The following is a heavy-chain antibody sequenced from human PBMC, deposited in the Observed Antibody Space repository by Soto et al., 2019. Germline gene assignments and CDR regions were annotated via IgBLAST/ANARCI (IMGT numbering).Heavy chain of an antibody. CDR2: IWYDGSNK. D-gene: IGHD4-17*01. V-gene: IGHV3-33*01. J-gene: IGHJ4*02. CDR1: GFTFSSYG. CDR3: ARSYDYGDYAGYFDY. Sequence: GGSLRLSCAASGFTFSSYGMHWVRQAPGKGLEWVAVIWYDGSNKYYADSVKGRFTISRDNSKNTLYLQMNSLRAEDTAVYYCARSYDYGDYAGYFDYWGQGTLVTVSS.